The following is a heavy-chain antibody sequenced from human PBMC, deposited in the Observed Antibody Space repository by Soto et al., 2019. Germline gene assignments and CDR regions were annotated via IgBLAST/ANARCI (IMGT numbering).Heavy chain of an antibody. Sequence: QVQLVQSGAEVKKPGSSVKVSCKASGGTFSTYAISWVRQAPGQGLEWMGGIIPICGTADYARKFQGRVTITADESTSTAYMERRSLRSEDTAVYYCASEGLPNFYYDRMDVLGRGTTGTVSS. CDR2: IIPICGTA. CDR3: ASEGLPNFYYDRMDV. D-gene: IGHD5-18*01. CDR1: GGTFSTYA. V-gene: IGHV1-69*12. J-gene: IGHJ6*02.